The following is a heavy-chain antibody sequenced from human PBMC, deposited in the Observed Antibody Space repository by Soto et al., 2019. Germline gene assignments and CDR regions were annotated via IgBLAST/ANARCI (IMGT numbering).Heavy chain of an antibody. J-gene: IGHJ4*02. CDR1: GYTFTSYG. CDR2: ISAYNGNT. D-gene: IGHD5-12*01. CDR3: AQNYVAIVATIQDY. Sequence: ASVKVSCKASGYTFTSYGISWVRQAPGQGLEWMGWISAYNGNTNYAQKLQGRVTMTTDTSTSTAYMELRSLRSDDTAVYYCAQNYVAIVATIQDYWGQGTLVTVSS. V-gene: IGHV1-18*01.